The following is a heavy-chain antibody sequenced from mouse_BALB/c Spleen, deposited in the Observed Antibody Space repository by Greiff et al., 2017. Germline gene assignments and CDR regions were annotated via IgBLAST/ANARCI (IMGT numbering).Heavy chain of an antibody. Sequence: VQLQQSGPGLVKPSQSLSLTCSVTGYSITSGYYWTWIRQFPGNKLEWMGYISYDGSNNYNPSLKNRISITRDTSKNQFFLKLNSVTTEDTATYYCARGEITAWLAYWGQGTLVTVSA. V-gene: IGHV3-6*02. D-gene: IGHD2-4*01. J-gene: IGHJ3*01. CDR1: GYSITSGYY. CDR3: ARGEITAWLAY. CDR2: ISYDGSN.